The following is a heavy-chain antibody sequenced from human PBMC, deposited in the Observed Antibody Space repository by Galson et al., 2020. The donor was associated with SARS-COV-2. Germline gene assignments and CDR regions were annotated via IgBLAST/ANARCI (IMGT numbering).Heavy chain of an antibody. CDR3: ATAYGSWPNY. V-gene: IGHV1-24*01. CDR1: TELS. J-gene: IGHJ4*02. CDR2: FDPEDGET. Sequence: TELSMHWVRQAPGKGLEWMGGFDPEDGETIYAQKFQGRVTMTEDTSTDTAYMELSSLRSEDTAVYYCATAYGSWPNYWGQGTLVTVSS. D-gene: IGHD6-13*01.